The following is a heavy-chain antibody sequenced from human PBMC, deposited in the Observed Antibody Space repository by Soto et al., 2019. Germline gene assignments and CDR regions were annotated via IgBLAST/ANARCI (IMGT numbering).Heavy chain of an antibody. Sequence: EVQLLESGGGLVQPGGSLRLSCAASGFTFSSYAMSWVRQAPGKGLEWVSAISGSGGSTYYADSVKGRFTISRDNSKNTLYVQMNSLRAEDTAVYYCAKPITIFGLVINGAFDIWGQGTMVTVSS. CDR2: ISGSGGST. CDR3: AKPITIFGLVINGAFDI. J-gene: IGHJ3*02. V-gene: IGHV3-23*01. CDR1: GFTFSSYA. D-gene: IGHD3-3*01.